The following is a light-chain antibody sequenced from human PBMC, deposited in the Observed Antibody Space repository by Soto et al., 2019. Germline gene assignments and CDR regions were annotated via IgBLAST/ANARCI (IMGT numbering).Light chain of an antibody. CDR1: QGIRND. V-gene: IGKV1-6*01. CDR2: AAS. CDR3: LQKYFYPFT. J-gene: IGKJ3*01. Sequence: ALQMTQSPSSLSASVGDRVTITCRASQGIRNDLDWFQQKPGKAPKLLSYAASKLQSGVPARFSGSGSGTDFTLTISSLQPEDCASYYCLQKYFYPFTFGPGTKVDIK.